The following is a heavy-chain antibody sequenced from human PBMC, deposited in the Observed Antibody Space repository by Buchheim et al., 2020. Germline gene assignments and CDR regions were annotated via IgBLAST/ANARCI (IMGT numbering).Heavy chain of an antibody. V-gene: IGHV4-39*01. CDR3: AKHWSGYYDYFDY. CDR2: IYYSGTT. CDR1: GGSISSSSYY. Sequence: QLQLQESGPGLVKPSETLSLTCTVSGGSISSSSYYWGWIRQPPGKGLEWIGAIYYSGTTYYNPSLQSRVTISVDTSKNQFSLKLSSVTAADTAVYYCAKHWSGYYDYFDYWGQGTL. D-gene: IGHD3-3*01. J-gene: IGHJ4*02.